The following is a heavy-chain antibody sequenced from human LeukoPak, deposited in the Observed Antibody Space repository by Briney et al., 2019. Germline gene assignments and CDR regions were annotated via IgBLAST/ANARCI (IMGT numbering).Heavy chain of an antibody. J-gene: IGHJ3*02. D-gene: IGHD5-24*01. CDR2: IYHSGST. V-gene: IGHV4-4*02. CDR1: GGSISSSNW. CDR3: AREGMPTINDSFDT. Sequence: KPSGTLSLTRAVSGGSISSSNWWSWVRQPPGKGLEWIGEIYHSGSTNYNPSLKSRATISGDTPKNQYSLRLTSVTAADTATYFCAREGMPTINDSFDTWGQGTTVTVSS.